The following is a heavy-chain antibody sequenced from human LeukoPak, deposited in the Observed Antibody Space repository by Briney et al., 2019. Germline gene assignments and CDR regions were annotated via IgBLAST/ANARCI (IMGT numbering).Heavy chain of an antibody. D-gene: IGHD3-22*01. CDR2: ISYDGSNK. Sequence: GGSLRISCAASGFTFSNYGMHWVRQAPGKGLEWVAVISYDGSNKYYADSVKGRSTISRDNSENTLFLQMDSLKAEDTVVYYCAKVRVPISMIPAIDYWGQGTLVTVSS. J-gene: IGHJ4*02. CDR3: AKVRVPISMIPAIDY. CDR1: GFTFSNYG. V-gene: IGHV3-30*18.